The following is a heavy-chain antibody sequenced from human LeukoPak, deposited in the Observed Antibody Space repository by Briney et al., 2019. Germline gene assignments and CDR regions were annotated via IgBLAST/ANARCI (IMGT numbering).Heavy chain of an antibody. CDR3: ASHKSTGGPNFDY. CDR2: IYYSGST. Sequence: PSETLSLTCTVSGGSISSSSYYWGWIRQPPGKGLEWIGSIYYSGSTYYNPSLKSRVTISVDTSKNQFSLKLSSVTAADTAVYYCASHKSTGGPNFDYWGQGTLVTVSS. CDR1: GGSISSSSYY. D-gene: IGHD4-17*01. J-gene: IGHJ4*02. V-gene: IGHV4-39*07.